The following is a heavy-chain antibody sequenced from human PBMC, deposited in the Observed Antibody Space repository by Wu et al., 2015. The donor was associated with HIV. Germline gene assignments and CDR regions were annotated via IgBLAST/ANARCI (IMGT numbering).Heavy chain of an antibody. Sequence: QLVQSGAEVKKPGSSVKVSCKASGGTFSSYAISWVRQAPGQGLEWMGGIIPIFGTANYAQKFQGRVTITTDESTSTAYMELSSLRSEDTAVYYCTTSPSRYQLWVGGTTWGQGTLVTVSS. J-gene: IGHJ4*02. CDR1: GGTFSSYA. D-gene: IGHD5-18*01. CDR2: IIPIFGTA. V-gene: IGHV1-69*05. CDR3: TTSPSRYQLWVGGTT.